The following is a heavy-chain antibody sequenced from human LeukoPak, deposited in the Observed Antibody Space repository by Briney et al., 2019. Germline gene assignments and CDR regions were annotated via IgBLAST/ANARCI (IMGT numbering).Heavy chain of an antibody. CDR2: IYTSGST. J-gene: IGHJ5*02. D-gene: IGHD3-22*01. V-gene: IGHV4-61*02. CDR1: GGSISSGDYY. Sequence: SETLSLTCTVSGGSISSGDYYWSWIRQPAGKGLEWIGRIYTSGSTNYNPSLKSRVTISVDTSKNQFSLKLSSVTAADTAVYYCARDGAGGDSSGYFMRSNWFDPWGQGTLVTVSS. CDR3: ARDGAGGDSSGYFMRSNWFDP.